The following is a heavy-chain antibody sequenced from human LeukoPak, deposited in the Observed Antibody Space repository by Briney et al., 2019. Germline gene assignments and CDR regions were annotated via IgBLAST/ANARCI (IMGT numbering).Heavy chain of an antibody. Sequence: GASVKVSCKASGYTFTSYGISWVRQATGQGPEWMGWMNPNSGNTGYAQKFQGRVTMTRNTSITTAYMELSSLRSEDTAVYYCARGNKDYGDYARGLSDYWGQGTLVTVSS. J-gene: IGHJ4*02. V-gene: IGHV1-8*02. CDR3: ARGNKDYGDYARGLSDY. CDR2: MNPNSGNT. CDR1: GYTFTSYG. D-gene: IGHD4-17*01.